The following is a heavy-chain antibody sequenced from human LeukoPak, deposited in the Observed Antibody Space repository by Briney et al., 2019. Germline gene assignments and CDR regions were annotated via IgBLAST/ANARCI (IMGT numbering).Heavy chain of an antibody. CDR3: ARDDVMITFGGVIV. D-gene: IGHD3-16*02. CDR1: GGTFSSYA. V-gene: IGHV1-69*05. CDR2: IIPIFGTA. J-gene: IGHJ4*02. Sequence: SVKVSCKASGGTFSSYAISWVRQAPGQGLEWMGRIIPIFGTANYAQKFQGRVTITTDESTSTAYMKLSSLRAEDTAVYYCARDDVMITFGGVIVWGQGTLVTVSS.